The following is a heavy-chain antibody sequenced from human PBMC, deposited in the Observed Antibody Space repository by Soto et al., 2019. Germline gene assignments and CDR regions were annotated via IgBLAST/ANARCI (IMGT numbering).Heavy chain of an antibody. CDR2: ISYDGSNK. CDR1: GFTFSSYA. CDR3: ARGEEAGPSGSYYYYGMDV. Sequence: GGSLRLSCAASGFTFSSYAMHWVRQAPGKGLEWVAVISYDGSNKYYADSVKGRFTISRDNSKNTLYLQMNSLRAEDTAVYYCARGEEAGPSGSYYYYGMDVWGQGTTVTVSS. J-gene: IGHJ6*02. V-gene: IGHV3-30-3*01. D-gene: IGHD6-19*01.